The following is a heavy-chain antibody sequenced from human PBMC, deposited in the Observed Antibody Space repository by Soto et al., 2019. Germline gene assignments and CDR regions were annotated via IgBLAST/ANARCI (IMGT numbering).Heavy chain of an antibody. J-gene: IGHJ4*02. V-gene: IGHV3-74*01. CDR2: INGDGSLI. Sequence: RQAPGKGLEWVSHINGDGSLIRYADSVKGRFTISRDNAKNMVHLQMNSLRGDDTAVYFCVRAPSTDPAFRGQGTLVTVSS. D-gene: IGHD4-17*01. CDR3: VRAPSTDPAF.